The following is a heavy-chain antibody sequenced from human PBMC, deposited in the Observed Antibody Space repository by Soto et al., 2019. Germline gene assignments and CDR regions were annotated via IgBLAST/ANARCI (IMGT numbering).Heavy chain of an antibody. CDR1: GFTLDDYA. CDR2: ISWNSGSI. CDR3: AKDRTGSSSWYASYYGMDV. D-gene: IGHD6-13*01. V-gene: IGHV3-9*01. J-gene: IGHJ6*02. Sequence: PGGCLRLSCAAAGFTLDDYAIHWVRQAPGKGLGWVSGISWNSGSIGYADSVKGRLTISRDNAKNSLYLQMNSLRAEDTALYYCAKDRTGSSSWYASYYGMDVWGQGTTVTVSS.